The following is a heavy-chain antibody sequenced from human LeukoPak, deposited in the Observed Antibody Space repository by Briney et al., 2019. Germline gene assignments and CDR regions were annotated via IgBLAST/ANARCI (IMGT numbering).Heavy chain of an antibody. Sequence: GGTLTLSGAASGFTFSSYWRHWVRQAPGKGLVWISRINSDGSSTSYADSGKVRFTIDRDNTKNSLYLQMNSLRAEDTAVYYCARALGRDDYVWGSYRNYFDYWGEGSLLTVSS. CDR2: INSDGSST. CDR3: ARALGRDDYVWGSYRNYFDY. J-gene: IGHJ4*02. CDR1: GFTFSSYW. D-gene: IGHD3-16*02. V-gene: IGHV3-74*01.